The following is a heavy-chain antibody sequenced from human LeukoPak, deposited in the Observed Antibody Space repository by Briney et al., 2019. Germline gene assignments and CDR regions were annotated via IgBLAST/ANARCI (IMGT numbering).Heavy chain of an antibody. J-gene: IGHJ6*03. CDR2: ISSSSSTI. CDR1: GFTFSSYS. CDR3: ARDKVDYGGGYYYYYMDV. V-gene: IGHV3-48*01. D-gene: IGHD4-23*01. Sequence: PGGSLRLSCAASGFTFSSYSMNWVRQAPGKGLEWVSYISSSSSTIYYADSVKGRFTISRDNAKNSLYLQMNSLRAEDTAVYYCARDKVDYGGGYYYYYMDVWGKGTTVTVSS.